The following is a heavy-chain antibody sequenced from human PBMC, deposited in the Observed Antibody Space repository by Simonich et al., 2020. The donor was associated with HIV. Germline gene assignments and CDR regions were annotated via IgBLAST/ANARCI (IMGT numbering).Heavy chain of an antibody. CDR2: IRGSGGRT. CDR3: AKDRYYNFWSGYYDY. Sequence: EVQLLESGGGLVQPGGSLRLSCAASGFTFSSYAMSWVRQAPGKGRGGVSAIRGSGGRTYYADSVKGRFTISRDNSKNTLYLQMNSLRAEDTAVYYCAKDRYYNFWSGYYDYWGQGTLVTVSS. D-gene: IGHD3-3*01. V-gene: IGHV3-23*01. CDR1: GFTFSSYA. J-gene: IGHJ4*02.